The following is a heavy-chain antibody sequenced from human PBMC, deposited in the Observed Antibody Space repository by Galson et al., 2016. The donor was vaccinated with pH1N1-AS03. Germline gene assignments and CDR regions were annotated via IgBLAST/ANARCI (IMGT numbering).Heavy chain of an antibody. CDR2: ITPKDDDT. D-gene: IGHD2-21*01. J-gene: IGHJ3*02. CDR1: GYNFRDYY. CDR3: ARDGGGIIDDALDT. V-gene: IGHV1-2*02. Sequence: SCKASGYNFRDYYIHWVRQAPGQGLEWMGWITPKDDDTNYAPKFQGRVTMTRDLSTSSAYLELERLTSDDTAVYFCARDGGGIIDDALDTWGQGTLVTVSS.